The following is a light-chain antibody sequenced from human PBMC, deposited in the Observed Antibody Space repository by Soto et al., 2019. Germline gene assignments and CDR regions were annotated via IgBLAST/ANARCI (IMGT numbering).Light chain of an antibody. CDR3: QQYNATPLT. J-gene: IGKJ3*01. V-gene: IGKV4-1*01. Sequence: DIVMTQSPDSLAVSLGERATINCKSSQSVFYSPKNKNYLAWYQQKPGQPPKLLIYWASTRESGVPYRFSGSGSGKDFTLTISSLQAEDGAVYYCQQYNATPLTFGPGTKGDIK. CDR1: QSVFYSPKNKNY. CDR2: WAS.